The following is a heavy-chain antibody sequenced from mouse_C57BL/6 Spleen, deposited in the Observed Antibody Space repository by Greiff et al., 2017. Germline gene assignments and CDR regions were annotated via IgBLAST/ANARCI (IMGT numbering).Heavy chain of an antibody. CDR2: ISDGGSYT. CDR3: AEEYTTIVYFDY. J-gene: IGHJ2*01. CDR1: GFTFSSYA. Sequence: EVQLVESGGGLVKPGGSLKFSCAASGFTFSSYAMSWVRQTPEKRLEWVATISDGGSYTYYPDNVKARFTISRDNAKNNLYLQMSHLKYEDTAMYYCAEEYTTIVYFDYWGKGTTLTVSS. D-gene: IGHD1-1*01. V-gene: IGHV5-4*01.